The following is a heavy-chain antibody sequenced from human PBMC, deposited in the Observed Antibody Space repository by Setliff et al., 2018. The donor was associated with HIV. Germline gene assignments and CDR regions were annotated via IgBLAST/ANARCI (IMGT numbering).Heavy chain of an antibody. D-gene: IGHD6-13*01. CDR1: GYSFTAYG. V-gene: IGHV1-18*01. CDR3: ARSPSYRSSWEYYFDY. J-gene: IGHJ4*02. CDR2: INIDSGHT. Sequence: ASVKVSCKASGYSFTAYGISWVRQAPGQGFEWMGWINIDSGHTKFAQKFQDRVIISVDTSNQFSLKLSSVTAADAAVYYCARSPSYRSSWEYYFDYWGQGILVTVSS.